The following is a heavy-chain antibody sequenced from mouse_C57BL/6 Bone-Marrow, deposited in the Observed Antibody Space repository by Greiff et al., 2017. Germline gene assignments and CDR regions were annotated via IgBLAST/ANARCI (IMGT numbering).Heavy chain of an antibody. V-gene: IGHV1-69*01. Sequence: QVQLQQPGAELVMPGASVKLSCKASGYTFTSYWMHWVKQRPGQGLEWIGKIDPSDSYTNYNQKFKGKSTLTVDKSSSTAYMQLSSLTSEDAAVYYCARYGWYFDVGGTGTTVTVSS. CDR1: GYTFTSYW. CDR2: IDPSDSYT. D-gene: IGHD1-1*02. CDR3: ARYGWYFDV. J-gene: IGHJ1*03.